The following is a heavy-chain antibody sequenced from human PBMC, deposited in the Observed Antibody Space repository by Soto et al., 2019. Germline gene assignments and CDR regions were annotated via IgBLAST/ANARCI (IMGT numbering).Heavy chain of an antibody. CDR2: SIPIFGTA. CDR3: ARLARIVVVTAGMIDAFDI. V-gene: IGHV1-69*01. J-gene: IGHJ3*02. D-gene: IGHD3-22*01. Sequence: QVQLVQSGAEVKKPGSSVKVSCKASGGTFSSYAISWVRQAPGQGLEWMGGSIPIFGTANYAQKFQGRVQITADESTSTADMELSSLRSEDTAVYYCARLARIVVVTAGMIDAFDIWGQGTMVTVSS. CDR1: GGTFSSYA.